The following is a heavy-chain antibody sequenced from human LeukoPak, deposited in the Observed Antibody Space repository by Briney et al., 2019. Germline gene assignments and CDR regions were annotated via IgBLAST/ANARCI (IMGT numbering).Heavy chain of an antibody. V-gene: IGHV4-61*01. CDR1: GGSISSTTYY. D-gene: IGHD3-16*01. CDR3: ARWAPTSYGYCFDY. J-gene: IGHJ4*02. Sequence: PSETLSLTCTVSGGSISSTTYYWSWIRQPPGKGLEWIGYIFYSGSTNYNPSLQSRVTISVDTSKNQFSLKLRSVTAADTAVYYCARWAPTSYGYCFDYWGQGTLVTVSP. CDR2: IFYSGST.